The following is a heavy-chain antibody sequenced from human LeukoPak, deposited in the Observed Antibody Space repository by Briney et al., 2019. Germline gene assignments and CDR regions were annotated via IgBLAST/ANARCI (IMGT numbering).Heavy chain of an antibody. Sequence: SVKVSCKASGYSFTGYYIHWVRQAPGQGLGWMGWINPTSGGTNYAQKFQGRVTMTRDTSISTAYMELSRLRSDDTAVYYCARTYRVIRDYAFDIWGQGTMVTISS. CDR2: INPTSGGT. CDR3: ARTYRVIRDYAFDI. V-gene: IGHV1-2*02. CDR1: GYSFTGYY. J-gene: IGHJ3*02. D-gene: IGHD3-16*01.